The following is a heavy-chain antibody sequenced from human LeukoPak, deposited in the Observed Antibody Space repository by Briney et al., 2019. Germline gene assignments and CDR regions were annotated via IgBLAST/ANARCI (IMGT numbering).Heavy chain of an antibody. D-gene: IGHD4-17*01. CDR2: ISGSGDST. CDR3: AKPPMTTVTTRWFDP. V-gene: IGHV3-23*01. J-gene: IGHJ5*02. CDR1: GFTFSSYA. Sequence: GRSLRLSCAASGFTFSSYAMSWVRQAPGKGLEWVSAISGSGDSTYYADSVKGRFTISRDNSKNTLYLHMNSLRAEDTAVYYCAKPPMTTVTTRWFDPWGQGTLVTVSS.